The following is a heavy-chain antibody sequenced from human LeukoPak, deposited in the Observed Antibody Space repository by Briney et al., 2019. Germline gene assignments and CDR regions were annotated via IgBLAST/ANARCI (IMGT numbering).Heavy chain of an antibody. Sequence: ASVKVSAKASGYTFAAYYMHWVRQAPGQGLEWMGWINPNSGGTNYAQKFQGRVTMTRDTSISTAYMELSGLRSDDTAVYFCARDSDYDASGYYGTPYNFDYWGQGDLVAVSS. J-gene: IGHJ4*02. CDR2: INPNSGGT. CDR1: GYTFAAYY. CDR3: ARDSDYDASGYYGTPYNFDY. D-gene: IGHD3-22*01. V-gene: IGHV1-2*02.